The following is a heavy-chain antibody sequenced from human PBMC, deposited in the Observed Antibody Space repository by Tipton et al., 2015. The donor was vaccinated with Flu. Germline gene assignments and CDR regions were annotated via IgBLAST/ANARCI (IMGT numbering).Heavy chain of an antibody. CDR1: GFTFSDYY. Sequence: GSLRLSCAASGFTFSDYYMSWIRQAPGKGLEWVSYISSSSSYTNYADSVKGRFTISRDNAKNSPYLQMNSLRAEDTAVYYCATSSIAARRYYYYYMDVWGKGTTVTVSS. CDR2: ISSSSSYT. D-gene: IGHD6-6*01. J-gene: IGHJ6*03. CDR3: ATSSIAARRYYYYYMDV. V-gene: IGHV3-11*03.